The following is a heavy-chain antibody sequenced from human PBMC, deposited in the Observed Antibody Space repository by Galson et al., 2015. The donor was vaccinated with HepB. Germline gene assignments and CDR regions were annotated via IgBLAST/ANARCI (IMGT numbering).Heavy chain of an antibody. CDR2: IKHSGST. J-gene: IGHJ6*02. V-gene: IGHV4-34*01. Sequence: ETLSLTCAVYGGSFSGYQWSWIRQPPEKGPEWIGEIKHSGSTDYNPSPKSQVTISIDTSKNQFSLRLSSVTAADTAVYYCARGRSGRKTFFDSGSFRDYGMDVWGQGTTVTVSS. CDR3: ARGRSGRKTFFDSGSFRDYGMDV. D-gene: IGHD3-10*01. CDR1: GGSFSGYQ.